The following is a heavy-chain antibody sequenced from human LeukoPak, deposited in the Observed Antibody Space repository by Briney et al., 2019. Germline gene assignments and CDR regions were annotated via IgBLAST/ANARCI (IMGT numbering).Heavy chain of an antibody. D-gene: IGHD6-13*01. CDR1: GYTFTAYY. Sequence: ASVKVSCKASGYTFTAYYKHWVRKAPGQGLEWMGWINPNSGETDYAQRFQGRVTMTRDTSISTAYMELSSLRSDDTAVYYCAMPSGSWPNYFFDLWGQGTLVTVSS. V-gene: IGHV1-2*02. CDR2: INPNSGET. CDR3: AMPSGSWPNYFFDL. J-gene: IGHJ4*02.